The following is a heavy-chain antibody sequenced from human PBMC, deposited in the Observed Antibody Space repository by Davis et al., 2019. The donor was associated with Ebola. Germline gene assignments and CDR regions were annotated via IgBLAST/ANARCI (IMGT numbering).Heavy chain of an antibody. V-gene: IGHV1-8*03. J-gene: IGHJ6*02. CDR1: GYTFTSYD. CDR2: MNPNSGNT. CDR3: ARASGGSGSYYFHYYYYGMDV. Sequence: ASVKVSCKASGYTFTSYDINWVRQATGQGLEWMGWMNPNSGNTGYAQKFQGRVTITRNTSISTAYMELSSLRSEDTAVYYCARASGGSGSYYFHYYYYGMDVWGQGTTVTVSS. D-gene: IGHD3-10*01.